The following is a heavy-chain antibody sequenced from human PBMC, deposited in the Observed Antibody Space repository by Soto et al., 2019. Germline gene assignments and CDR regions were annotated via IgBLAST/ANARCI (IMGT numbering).Heavy chain of an antibody. Sequence: PGGSLRLSCAASGFTFSSYAMSWVRQAPGKGLEWVSAISGSGGSTYYADSVKGRFTISRDNSKNTLYLQMNSLRAEDTAVYYCAKDGGDYYDSSGYYSAYFDYSGQRTLVTVSS. CDR1: GFTFSSYA. CDR3: AKDGGDYYDSSGYYSAYFDY. CDR2: ISGSGGST. V-gene: IGHV3-23*01. D-gene: IGHD3-22*01. J-gene: IGHJ4*02.